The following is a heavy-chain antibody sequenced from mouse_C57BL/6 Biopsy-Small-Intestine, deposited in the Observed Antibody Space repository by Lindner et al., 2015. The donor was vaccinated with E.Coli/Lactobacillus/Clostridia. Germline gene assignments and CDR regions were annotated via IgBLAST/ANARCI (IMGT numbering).Heavy chain of an antibody. J-gene: IGHJ3*01. Sequence: VQLQESGPELVKPGASVKLSCKASGYTFTTYDINWVKKRPGHGLEWIGWIYPRDGSTNYHEKFKGKATLTVDTSSSTAYMELHSLTSEDSVVYFCARSRDGYPFDYWGQGTLVTVSA. V-gene: IGHV1-85*01. CDR2: IYPRDGST. CDR3: ARSRDGYPFDY. D-gene: IGHD2-3*01. CDR1: GYTFTTYD.